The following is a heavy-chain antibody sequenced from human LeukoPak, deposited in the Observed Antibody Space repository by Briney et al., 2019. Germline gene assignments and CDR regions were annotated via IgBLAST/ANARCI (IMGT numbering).Heavy chain of an antibody. V-gene: IGHV1-2*02. CDR1: RYTFTGYY. CDR2: INPNSGGT. J-gene: IGHJ3*02. D-gene: IGHD3-16*02. Sequence: ASVKVSCKTSRYTFTGYYMHWVRQAPGQGLEWMGWINPNSGGTNYARKFQGRVTMTRDTSISTAYMELSRLRSDDTAVYYCARDLERLYPGGAFDIWGQGTMVTVSS. CDR3: ARDLERLYPGGAFDI.